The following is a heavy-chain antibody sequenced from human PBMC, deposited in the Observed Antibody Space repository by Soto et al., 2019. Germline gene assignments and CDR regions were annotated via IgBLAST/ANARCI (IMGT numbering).Heavy chain of an antibody. D-gene: IGHD4-4*01. J-gene: IGHJ4*02. V-gene: IGHV4-39*01. CDR1: GGSISSSSYY. CDR2: IYYSGST. Sequence: PSETLSLTCTVSGGSISSSSYYWGWIRQPPGKGLEWIGSIYYSGSTYYNPSLKSRVTISVDTSKNQFSLKLSSVTAADTAVYYCSVVTVMADFDYWGQGTLVTVSS. CDR3: SVVTVMADFDY.